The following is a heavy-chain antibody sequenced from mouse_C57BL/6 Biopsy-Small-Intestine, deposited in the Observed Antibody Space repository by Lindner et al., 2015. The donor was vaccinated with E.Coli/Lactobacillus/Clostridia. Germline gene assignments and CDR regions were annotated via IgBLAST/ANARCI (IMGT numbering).Heavy chain of an antibody. Sequence: VQLQESGAEVVKPGASVKLSCTASGFNIKDYYMHWVKQRTEQGLEWTGRIDPEDGETKYAPKFQGKATITADTSSNTAYLQLSSLTSEDTAVYYCARSSWDRYYFDYWGQGTTLTVSS. J-gene: IGHJ2*01. CDR2: IDPEDGET. CDR3: ARSSWDRYYFDY. V-gene: IGHV14-2*01. D-gene: IGHD4-1*01. CDR1: GFNIKDYY.